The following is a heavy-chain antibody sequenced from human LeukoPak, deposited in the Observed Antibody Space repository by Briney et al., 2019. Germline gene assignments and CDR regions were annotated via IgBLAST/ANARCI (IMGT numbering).Heavy chain of an antibody. D-gene: IGHD3-10*01. Sequence: SGRSLRLSCAASGFTFSSYGMHWVRQAPGKGLEWVAVISYDGSNKYYADSVKGRFTISRDNSKNTLYLQMNSLRAEDTAVYYCARDFRYYYGSGSLIDYWGQGTLVTVSS. CDR3: ARDFRYYYGSGSLIDY. CDR1: GFTFSSYG. J-gene: IGHJ4*02. V-gene: IGHV3-30*03. CDR2: ISYDGSNK.